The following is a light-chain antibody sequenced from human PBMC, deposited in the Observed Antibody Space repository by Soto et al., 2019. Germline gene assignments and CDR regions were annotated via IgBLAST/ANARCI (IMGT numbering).Light chain of an antibody. CDR1: QGISSW. Sequence: DIQMTQSPSFVSASVGDRVTITCRASQGISSWLAWYQHKPGRAPKLLIHAASSLESGVPSRVSGSGSGTDFTLIISSLQPEDFATYYCQQTTSFPLSFGGGTKVEIK. CDR2: AAS. J-gene: IGKJ4*01. CDR3: QQTTSFPLS. V-gene: IGKV1-12*01.